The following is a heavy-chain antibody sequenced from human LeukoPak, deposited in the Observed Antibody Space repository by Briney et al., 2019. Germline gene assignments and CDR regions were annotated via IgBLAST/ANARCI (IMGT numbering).Heavy chain of an antibody. CDR1: GFSLSTSGMC. CDR3: ARIIRSSDYYGMDV. Sequence: SGPTLVNPTQTLTLTCTFSGFSLSTSGMCVSWIRQPPGKALEWLARIDWDDDKYYSTSLKTRLTISKDTSKNQVVLTMTNMDPVDTATYYCARIIRSSDYYGMDVWGQGTTVTVSS. J-gene: IGHJ6*02. CDR2: IDWDDDK. V-gene: IGHV2-70*11. D-gene: IGHD6-13*01.